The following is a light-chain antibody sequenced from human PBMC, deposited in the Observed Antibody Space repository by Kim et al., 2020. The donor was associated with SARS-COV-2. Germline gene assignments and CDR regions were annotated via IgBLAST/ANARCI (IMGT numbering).Light chain of an antibody. CDR3: SSYTGSSTQV. V-gene: IGLV2-14*03. CDR1: NSDVGGYNY. J-gene: IGLJ3*02. CDR2: DVS. Sequence: GPSITNASTGTNSDVGGYNYVSWYQQHPGKATNIMIYDVSERPTGVYSRVSGSKSGNTASLTISGLQAEDEADYYCSSYTGSSTQVFGGGTQLTVL.